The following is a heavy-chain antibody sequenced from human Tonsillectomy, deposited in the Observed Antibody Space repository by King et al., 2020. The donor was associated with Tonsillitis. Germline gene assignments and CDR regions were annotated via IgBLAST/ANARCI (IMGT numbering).Heavy chain of an antibody. CDR2: IDPSDSYT. V-gene: IGHV5-10-1*01. D-gene: IGHD6-13*01. J-gene: IGHJ4*02. CDR1: GYSFTSYW. Sequence: VQLVESGGGLVQPGRSLRISCKGSGYSFTSYWISWVRQMPGKGLEWMGRIDPSDSYTNYSPSFQGHVTISADKSISTAYLQWSSLKASDTAMYYCAGRIADFDYWGQGTLVTVSS. CDR3: AGRIADFDY.